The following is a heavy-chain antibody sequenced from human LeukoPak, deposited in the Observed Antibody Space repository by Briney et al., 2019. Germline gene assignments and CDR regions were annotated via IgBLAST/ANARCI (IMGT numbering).Heavy chain of an antibody. CDR3: ARAGWELLDAFDI. V-gene: IGHV1-2*02. D-gene: IGHD1-26*01. Sequence: ASVKVSCEASGYTFTGYYMHWVRQAPGQGLEWMGWINPNSGGTNYAQKFQGRVTITRNTSISTAYMELSSLRSEDTAVYYCARAGWELLDAFDIWGQGTMVTVSS. CDR2: INPNSGGT. J-gene: IGHJ3*02. CDR1: GYTFTGYY.